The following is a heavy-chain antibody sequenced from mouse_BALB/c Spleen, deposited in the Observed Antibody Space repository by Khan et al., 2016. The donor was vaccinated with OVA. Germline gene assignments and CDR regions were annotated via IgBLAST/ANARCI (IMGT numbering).Heavy chain of an antibody. V-gene: IGHV1-19*01. Sequence: EVQLQQSGPELVKPGASVRMSCKASGYTFTDYYMKWMKQSHGKSHEWIGDINPDNGDTFYNQKFKGKATLTVDKSSTTAYMQLNSLTSEVSSVYYGARGLFDVWGAGTTVAVSS. CDR1: GYTFTDYY. CDR2: INPDNGDT. J-gene: IGHJ1*01. CDR3: ARGLFDV.